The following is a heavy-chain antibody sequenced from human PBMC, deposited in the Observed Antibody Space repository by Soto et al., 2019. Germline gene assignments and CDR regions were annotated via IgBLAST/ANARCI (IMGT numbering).Heavy chain of an antibody. CDR2: INGYSGDT. D-gene: IGHD3-22*01. CDR1: DYTFTSFG. CDR3: AREKRITMTQDY. J-gene: IGHJ4*02. Sequence: GASVKVSCRTSDYTFTSFGITWVRQAPGQGLEWMGWINGYSGDTNYAQKFQGRVTMTTDTSTSTAYMELRSLRSDDTAVYYCAREKRITMTQDYWGQGTLVTVSS. V-gene: IGHV1-18*04.